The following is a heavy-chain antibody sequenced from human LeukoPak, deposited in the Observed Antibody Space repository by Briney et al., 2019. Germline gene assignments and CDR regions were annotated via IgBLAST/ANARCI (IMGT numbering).Heavy chain of an antibody. Sequence: PGRSLRLSCAASGFTFSSYAMHWVRQAPGKGLEWVAVISYDGSNKYYADSVKGRFTISRDNSKNTLYLQMNSLRAEDTAVYYCARDKGGDGYNPWSYWGQGTLVTVSS. D-gene: IGHD5-24*01. V-gene: IGHV3-30-3*01. CDR1: GFTFSSYA. CDR2: ISYDGSNK. J-gene: IGHJ4*02. CDR3: ARDKGGDGYNPWSY.